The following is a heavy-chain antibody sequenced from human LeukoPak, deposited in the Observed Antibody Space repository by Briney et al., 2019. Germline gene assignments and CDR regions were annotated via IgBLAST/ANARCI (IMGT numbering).Heavy chain of an antibody. Sequence: PAETLSLTCTVSGGSISSSSYYWGWLRQPPGLGLVWIGSIYYSGSTYYNPSLKSRVTISVDTSKNQFSLKLSSVTAADTAVYYCASSPSAFSGMDVWGKGTTVTVSS. D-gene: IGHD3-10*01. CDR1: GGSISSSSYY. J-gene: IGHJ6*03. CDR2: IYYSGST. V-gene: IGHV4-39*01. CDR3: ASSPSAFSGMDV.